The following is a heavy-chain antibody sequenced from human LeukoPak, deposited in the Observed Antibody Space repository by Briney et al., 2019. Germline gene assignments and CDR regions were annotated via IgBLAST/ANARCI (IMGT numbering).Heavy chain of an antibody. J-gene: IGHJ3*01. Sequence: PPETLSLTCTVSGGSISSHYWSWIRQPAGKGLEWIGRIYTSGSTNYNPSLKSRVTMSVDTSKNQFSLKLSSVTAADTAVYYCAREVSHYYYDSSGYYPGQWGQGTMVTVSS. CDR2: IYTSGST. CDR3: AREVSHYYYDSSGYYPGQ. D-gene: IGHD3-22*01. CDR1: GGSISSHY. V-gene: IGHV4-4*07.